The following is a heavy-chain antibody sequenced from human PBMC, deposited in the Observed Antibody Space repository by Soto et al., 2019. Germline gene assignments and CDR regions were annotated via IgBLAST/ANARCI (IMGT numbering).Heavy chain of an antibody. Sequence: QVQLQESGPGLVKPSGTLSLTCAVSGGSISSSNWWSWVRQPPAKGLEWIGEIYHSGSTNYNPSLKSRVTISVDKSKNQFSLKLSSVTAADTAVYYCARGANLAAAGHYYYYGMDVWGQGTTVTVSS. CDR2: IYHSGST. J-gene: IGHJ6*02. V-gene: IGHV4-4*02. D-gene: IGHD6-13*01. CDR1: GGSISSSNW. CDR3: ARGANLAAAGHYYYYGMDV.